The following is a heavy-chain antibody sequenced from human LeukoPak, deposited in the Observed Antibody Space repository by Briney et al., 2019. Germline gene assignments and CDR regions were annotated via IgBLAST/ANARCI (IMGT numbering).Heavy chain of an antibody. CDR3: ARGYSIAAVNRGHDY. V-gene: IGHV3-30*04. CDR2: ISYDGSNK. CDR1: GFTFSSYA. J-gene: IGHJ4*02. D-gene: IGHD6-13*01. Sequence: GGSLRLSCAASGFTFSSYAMHWVRQAPGKGLEWVAVISYDGSNKYYADSVKGRFTISRDNSKNTLYLQVNSLRAEDTAVYYCARGYSIAAVNRGHDYWGQGTLVTVSS.